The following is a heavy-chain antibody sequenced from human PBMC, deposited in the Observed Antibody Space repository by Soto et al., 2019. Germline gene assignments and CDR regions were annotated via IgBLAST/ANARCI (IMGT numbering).Heavy chain of an antibody. CDR3: AIAYEGDYFDY. D-gene: IGHD3-16*01. CDR1: GASFSGYY. Sequence: SVALSLTCAINGASFSGYYWTWIRQPPGKGLEWIGEINHSGSTNYNPSLKSRVTISVDTSKNQFSLKLTSVTAADTAVYYCAIAYEGDYFDYWGQGTLVTVSS. V-gene: IGHV4-34*01. CDR2: INHSGST. J-gene: IGHJ4*02.